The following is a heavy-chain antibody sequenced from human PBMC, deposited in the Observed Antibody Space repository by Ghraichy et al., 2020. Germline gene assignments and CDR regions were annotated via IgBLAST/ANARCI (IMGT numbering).Heavy chain of an antibody. CDR2: ISGDGGST. V-gene: IGHV3-43*02. D-gene: IGHD1-14*01. Sequence: LSLTCAASGFTFDDYAMHWVRQAPGKGLEWVSLISGDGGSTYYSDSVKGRFTISRDNSKNSLYLQMTSLRTEDTALYYCAKERNPLDYWGQGTLVTVSS. CDR3: AKERNPLDY. CDR1: GFTFDDYA. J-gene: IGHJ4*02.